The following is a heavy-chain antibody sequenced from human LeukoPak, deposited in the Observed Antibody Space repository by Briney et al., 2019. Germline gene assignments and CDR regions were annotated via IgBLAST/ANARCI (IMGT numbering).Heavy chain of an antibody. Sequence: PGGSLRLSCAASGFTFSSYAMHWVRQAPGKGLEWVAVISYDGSNKYYADSVKGRFTISRDNSKNTLYLQMNSLRAEDTAVYYCAREFGCADDYFDHWGQGTLVTVSS. D-gene: IGHD3-10*01. J-gene: IGHJ4*02. V-gene: IGHV3-30-3*01. CDR1: GFTFSSYA. CDR3: AREFGCADDYFDH. CDR2: ISYDGSNK.